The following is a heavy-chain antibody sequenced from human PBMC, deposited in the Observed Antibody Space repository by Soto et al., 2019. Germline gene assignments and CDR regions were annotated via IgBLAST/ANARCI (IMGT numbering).Heavy chain of an antibody. CDR1: GGTFSSCA. CDR2: IIPIFGTA. J-gene: IGHJ6*02. V-gene: IGHV1-69*06. CDR3: ARELKMSGYPNYYYYGMDV. Sequence: SVKVSCKASGGTFSSCAISWVRQAPGQGLEWMGGIIPIFGTANYAQKFQGRVTITADKSTSTAYMELSSLRSEDTAVYYCARELKMSGYPNYYYYGMDVWGQGTTVTVSS. D-gene: IGHD3-3*01.